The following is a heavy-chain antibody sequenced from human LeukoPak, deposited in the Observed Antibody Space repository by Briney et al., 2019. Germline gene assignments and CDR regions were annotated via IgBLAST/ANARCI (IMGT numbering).Heavy chain of an antibody. CDR1: GYTFTSYD. CDR3: ARGRRGSGYAY. Sequence: VASVKVSCTASGYTFTSYDINWVRQATGQGLEWMGWMNPNSGNTGYAQKFQGRVTMIRNTSISTAYMELSSLRSEDTAVYYCARGRRGSGYAYWGQGTLVTVSS. D-gene: IGHD3-22*01. J-gene: IGHJ4*02. V-gene: IGHV1-8*02. CDR2: MNPNSGNT.